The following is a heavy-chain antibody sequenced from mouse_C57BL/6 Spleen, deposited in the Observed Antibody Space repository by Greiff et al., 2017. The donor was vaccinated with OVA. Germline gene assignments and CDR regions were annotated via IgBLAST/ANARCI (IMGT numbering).Heavy chain of an antibody. CDR1: GYTFTSYW. CDR2: IHPSDSDT. J-gene: IGHJ1*03. CDR3: SMDGYGYFDV. V-gene: IGHV1-74*01. D-gene: IGHD2-3*01. Sequence: QVQLQQPGAELVKPGASVKVSCKASGYTFTSYWMHWVKQRPGQGLEWIGRIHPSDSDTNYNQKVKGKATLTVDKSSSTAYMQLSCLTSDVSSVYYCSMDGYGYFDVWGTGTTVTVSS.